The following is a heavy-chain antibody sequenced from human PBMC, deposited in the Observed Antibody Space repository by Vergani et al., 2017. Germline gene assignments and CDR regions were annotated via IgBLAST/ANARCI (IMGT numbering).Heavy chain of an antibody. CDR2: IIPIFGTA. V-gene: IGHV1-69*01. CDR1: GGTFSSYT. Sequence: QVQLVQSGAEVKKPGSSVKVSCKASGGTFSSYTISWVRQAPGQGLEWMGGIIPIFGTANYAQTFQGRVTITADESTSTAYMELSSLRSEDTAVYYCAGVARYVDYDSSGSPGYYFDYWGQGTLVTVSS. CDR3: AGVARYVDYDSSGSPGYYFDY. D-gene: IGHD3-22*01. J-gene: IGHJ4*02.